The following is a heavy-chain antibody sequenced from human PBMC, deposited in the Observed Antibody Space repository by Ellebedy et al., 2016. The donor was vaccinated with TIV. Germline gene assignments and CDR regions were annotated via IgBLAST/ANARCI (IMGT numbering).Heavy chain of an antibody. CDR2: ISAYNGNT. V-gene: IGHV1-18*04. CDR1: GYTFTSYG. D-gene: IGHD3-16*01. CDR3: AEDRGGPSDY. Sequence: AASVKVSCKASGYTFTSYGITWVRQAPGQGLEWMGSISAYNGNTNYVQKFQGRVTMTTDTSTSTAYMELRSLTSDDTAVYYCAEDRGGPSDYWGQGTLVTVSS. J-gene: IGHJ4*02.